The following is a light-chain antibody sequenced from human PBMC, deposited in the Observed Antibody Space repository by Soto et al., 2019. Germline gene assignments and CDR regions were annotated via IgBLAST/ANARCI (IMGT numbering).Light chain of an antibody. CDR2: EAT. CDR1: SSDIGSYNL. CDR3: CLYASSSTFI. V-gene: IGLV2-23*02. Sequence: QSALTQPASVSGSPGQSITISCTGTSSDIGSYNLVSWYQQHPGKAPKLMIFEATKRPSGVSNRVSGSKSGNTASLTISGLQAEDEADYYCCLYASSSTFIFGGGTKVTVL. J-gene: IGLJ2*01.